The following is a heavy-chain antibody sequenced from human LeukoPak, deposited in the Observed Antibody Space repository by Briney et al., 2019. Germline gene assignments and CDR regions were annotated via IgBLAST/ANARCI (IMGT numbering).Heavy chain of an antibody. V-gene: IGHV3-23*01. Sequence: GGSLRLSCAATGFTLSNNTMAWVRQAPGKGLEWVSTIISSSSTYYADSVKGRFTFSRDNSKNTLYLQMNSLRAGDTAVYYCAGRNYGSGSHYNYWGQGTLVTVSS. CDR3: AGRNYGSGSHYNY. D-gene: IGHD3-10*01. CDR1: GFTLSNNT. CDR2: IISSSST. J-gene: IGHJ4*02.